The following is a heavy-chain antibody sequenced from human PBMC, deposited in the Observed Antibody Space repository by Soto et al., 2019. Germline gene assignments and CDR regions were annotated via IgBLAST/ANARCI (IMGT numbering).Heavy chain of an antibody. J-gene: IGHJ4*02. CDR3: AREVGYGDFSAALLD. CDR1: GGTFSSHS. D-gene: IGHD2-21*02. Sequence: VQLMQSGAEVKKPGSSVKVSCKASGGTFSSHSINWVRQAPGQRLEWMGGIITLFGTSNYAQNFQGRVTITADQSTSTAYMELNSLTSDDTAVYYCAREVGYGDFSAALLDWGQGTLVTVSS. CDR2: IITLFGTS. V-gene: IGHV1-69*01.